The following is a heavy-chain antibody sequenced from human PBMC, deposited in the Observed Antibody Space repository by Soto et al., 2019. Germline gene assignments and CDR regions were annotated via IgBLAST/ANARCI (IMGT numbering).Heavy chain of an antibody. V-gene: IGHV1-69*08. D-gene: IGHD5-18*01. CDR2: ILPFLGTT. CDR3: ARDVTAMEALYYYDT. Sequence: QLQLVQSGAAVKKPGSSVKVSCKASGGTLNTYTISWVRQAPGQGLEWMGSILPFLGTTNYARKFQGRVTNNAAQSTRTMELSSLRSEDTAVYFCARDVTAMEALYYYDTWGQGTLVTVSS. J-gene: IGHJ4*02. CDR1: GGTLNTYT.